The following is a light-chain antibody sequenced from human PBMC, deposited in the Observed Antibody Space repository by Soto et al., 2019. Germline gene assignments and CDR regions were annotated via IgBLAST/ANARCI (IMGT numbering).Light chain of an antibody. Sequence: DIQMTQSPSTLSASVGDRVTITCRAGQSISSWLAWYQQKPGKAPKLLIYDASSLESGVPSRFSGSGSGTEFTLTISSLQPDDFTTYYCQHRTFGQGTKVEIK. CDR3: QHRT. V-gene: IGKV1-5*01. CDR2: DAS. J-gene: IGKJ1*01. CDR1: QSISSW.